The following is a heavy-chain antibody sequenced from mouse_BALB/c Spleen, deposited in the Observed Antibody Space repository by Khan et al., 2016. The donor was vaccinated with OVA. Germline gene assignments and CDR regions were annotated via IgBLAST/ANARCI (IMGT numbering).Heavy chain of an antibody. CDR3: ARKNGSDFYY. Sequence: EVQLQQSGPELVKPGTSVKISCKASGYSFTGYFMNWVMQSHGKSLEWIGRINPHIGETFYNQKFKGKATLTVDESSSTAHMELGSLASEDSAVYYCARKNGSDFYYWGQGTTLTVSS. J-gene: IGHJ2*01. V-gene: IGHV1-20*02. CDR1: GYSFTGYF. CDR2: INPHIGET. D-gene: IGHD1-1*01.